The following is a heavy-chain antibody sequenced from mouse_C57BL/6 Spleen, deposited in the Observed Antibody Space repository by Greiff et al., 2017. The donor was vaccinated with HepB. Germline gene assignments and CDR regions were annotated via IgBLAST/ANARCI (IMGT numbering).Heavy chain of an antibody. CDR3: TTSHSHYYAMDY. CDR1: GFNIKDDY. Sequence: EVQLQQSGAELVRPGASVKLSCTASGFNIKDDYMHWVKQRPEQGLEWIGWIDPENGDTEYASKFQGKATITADTSSNTAYLQLSSLTSEDTAVYYCTTSHSHYYAMDYWGQGTSVTVSS. J-gene: IGHJ4*01. CDR2: IDPENGDT. V-gene: IGHV14-4*01. D-gene: IGHD2-12*01.